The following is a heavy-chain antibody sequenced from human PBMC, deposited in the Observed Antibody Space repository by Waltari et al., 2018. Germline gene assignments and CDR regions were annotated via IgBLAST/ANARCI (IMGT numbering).Heavy chain of an antibody. D-gene: IGHD2-15*01. CDR2: IYPGDSDT. V-gene: IGHV5-51*01. Sequence: EVQLVQSGAEVKKPGESLKISCKGSGYSFTSHWIAWVRQMPGKGLEWMGIIYPGDSDTRYSPSFQGQVTSSVDKSISTAYLQWGSLEASDTAMYYCARHVGGYCRSGTCYSDSWGQGTLVTVSS. CDR3: ARHVGGYCRSGTCYSDS. J-gene: IGHJ4*02. CDR1: GYSFTSHW.